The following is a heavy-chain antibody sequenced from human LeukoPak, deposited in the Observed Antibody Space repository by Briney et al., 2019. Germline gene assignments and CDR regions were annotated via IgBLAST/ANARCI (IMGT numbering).Heavy chain of an antibody. CDR1: GYTFTSYG. D-gene: IGHD6-13*01. J-gene: IGHJ5*02. Sequence: GASVKVSCKASGYTFTSYGISWVRQAPGQGLEWMGWISAYNGNTNYAQKLQGRVTMTTDTSTSTAYMELRSLRSDDTAVYYCARDCRVGSSSWDAYWFDPWGQGTLVTVSS. CDR3: ARDCRVGSSSWDAYWFDP. V-gene: IGHV1-18*01. CDR2: ISAYNGNT.